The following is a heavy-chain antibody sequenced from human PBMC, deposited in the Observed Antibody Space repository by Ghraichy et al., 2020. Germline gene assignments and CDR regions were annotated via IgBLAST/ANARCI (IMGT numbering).Heavy chain of an antibody. V-gene: IGHV4-59*01. CDR2: IYYSGST. CDR3: ARDAGYYYDSSGYWDY. CDR1: GGPISSYY. J-gene: IGHJ4*02. Sequence: SETLSLTCTVSGGPISSYYWSWIRQPPGKGLEWIGYIYYSGSTNYNPSLKSRVTISVDTSKNQFSLKLSSVTAADTAVYYCARDAGYYYDSSGYWDYWGQGTLVTVSS. D-gene: IGHD3-22*01.